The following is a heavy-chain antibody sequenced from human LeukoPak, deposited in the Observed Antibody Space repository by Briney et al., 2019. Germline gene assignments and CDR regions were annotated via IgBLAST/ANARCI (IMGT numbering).Heavy chain of an antibody. D-gene: IGHD6-13*01. CDR3: VKPRGYSSSLYYFDY. CDR2: ISSNGGST. J-gene: IGHJ4*02. CDR1: GFTFSSYA. V-gene: IGHV3-64D*06. Sequence: PGGSLRLSCSASGFTFSSYAMHWVRQAPGEGLEYVSAISSNGGSTYYADSVKGRFTISRDNSKNTLYLQMSSLRAEDTAVYYCVKPRGYSSSLYYFDYWGQGTLVTVSS.